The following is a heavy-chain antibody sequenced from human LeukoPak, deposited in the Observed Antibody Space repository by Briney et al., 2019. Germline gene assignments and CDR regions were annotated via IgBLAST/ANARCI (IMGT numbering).Heavy chain of an antibody. J-gene: IGHJ5*02. D-gene: IGHD2-2*01. CDR1: GGSISSYY. CDR3: ARSTYEGCYQS. V-gene: IGHV4-59*08. Sequence: PSETLSLTCTVSGGSISSYYWSWIRQPPGKGLEWIGYIYYSGSTNYNPSLKSRVTISVDTSKNQFSLKLSSVTAADTAVYYCARSTYEGCYQSWGQGTLVTVSS. CDR2: IYYSGST.